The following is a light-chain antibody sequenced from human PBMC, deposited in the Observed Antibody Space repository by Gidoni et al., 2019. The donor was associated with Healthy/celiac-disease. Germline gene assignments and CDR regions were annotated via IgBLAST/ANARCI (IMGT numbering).Light chain of an antibody. J-gene: IGKJ4*01. Sequence: AIRMTQTPSSFSASTVDSVTTSCRASQGISSSLAWYQQKPGKATKLLIYAVSTLQSGVPARFSGSGSGTDFTLTISCLQSEDFATYYCQQDYSYPLTFGGGTKVEIK. V-gene: IGKV1-8*01. CDR3: QQDYSYPLT. CDR2: AVS. CDR1: QGISSS.